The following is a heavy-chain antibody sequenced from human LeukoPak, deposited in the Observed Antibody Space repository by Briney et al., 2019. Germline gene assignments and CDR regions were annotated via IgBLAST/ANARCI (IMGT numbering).Heavy chain of an antibody. J-gene: IGHJ4*02. Sequence: GGSLRLSCATSGFTFDDYAMHWVRQAPGKGLEWVSGISWNSGKIGYADSVKGRFTISRDNAKNSLYLQMNSLRAEDTALYYCAKAPVGGGQWLVDYFRYWGQGTLVTVSS. CDR1: GFTFDDYA. D-gene: IGHD6-19*01. CDR3: AKAPVGGGQWLVDYFRY. V-gene: IGHV3-9*01. CDR2: ISWNSGKI.